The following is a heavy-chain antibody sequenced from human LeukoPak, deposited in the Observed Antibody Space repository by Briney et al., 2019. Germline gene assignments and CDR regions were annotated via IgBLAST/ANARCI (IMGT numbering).Heavy chain of an antibody. D-gene: IGHD1-26*01. J-gene: IGHJ4*02. Sequence: LVESGGGVVQPGRSLRLSCAASGFTFSSYAMHWVRQAPGKGLEWVAVISYDGSNKYYADSVKGRFTISRDNSKNTLYLQMNSLRAEDTAVYYCARDRGLVGATGTLDYWGQGTLVTVSS. CDR3: ARDRGLVGATGTLDY. CDR2: ISYDGSNK. V-gene: IGHV3-30*04. CDR1: GFTFSSYA.